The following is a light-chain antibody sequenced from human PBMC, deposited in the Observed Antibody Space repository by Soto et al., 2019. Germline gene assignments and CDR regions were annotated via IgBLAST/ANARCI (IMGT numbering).Light chain of an antibody. CDR2: DAS. CDR3: QQYDNLPIT. Sequence: IQMTQSPSALAAPVLDAVTSTFQASQDISNYLNWYQQKPGKAPKLLIYDASNLETGVPSRFSGSGSGTDFTFTISSLQPEDIATYYCQQYDNLPITFGQGTRLEIK. V-gene: IGKV1-33*01. CDR1: QDISNY. J-gene: IGKJ5*01.